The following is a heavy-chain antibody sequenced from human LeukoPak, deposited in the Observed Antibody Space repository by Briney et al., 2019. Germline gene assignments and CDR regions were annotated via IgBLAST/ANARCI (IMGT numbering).Heavy chain of an antibody. CDR1: GGSFSGYY. CDR2: INHSGST. Sequence: PSETLSLTCGVYGGSFSGYYWSWIRQPPGKGLELNGEINHSGSTNCNPSLKSRVTISVDSSKSQCSLKLSSVTAADTAVYYCARVLRGVSTLYAFDIWGQGTLVSVSS. D-gene: IGHD2-8*01. V-gene: IGHV4-34*01. J-gene: IGHJ3*02. CDR3: ARVLRGVSTLYAFDI.